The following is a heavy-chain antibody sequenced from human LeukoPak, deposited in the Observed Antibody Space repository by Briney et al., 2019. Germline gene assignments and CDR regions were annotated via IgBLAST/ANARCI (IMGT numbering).Heavy chain of an antibody. V-gene: IGHV4-59*02. CDR3: VQVRLAGLFDP. CDR1: GASVSAYY. J-gene: IGHJ5*02. D-gene: IGHD3-3*02. CDR2: IHDSGSA. Sequence: SEALSLTCTVSGASVSAYYWTWIRQPPGKRLEWLGYIHDSGSANYNPSLNSRLTMSLDASKNQFSLKLSSVSAADTAVYYCVQVRLAGLFDPWGQGTLVTVSS.